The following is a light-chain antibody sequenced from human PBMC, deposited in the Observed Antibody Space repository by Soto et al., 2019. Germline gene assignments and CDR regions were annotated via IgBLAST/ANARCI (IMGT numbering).Light chain of an antibody. CDR1: SSDVAGYKY. CDR2: EVG. Sequence: QSALTQPASVSGSPGQSITISCAGTSSDVAGYKYVSWYQQHPGKSPKLIIFEVGNRPSGVSNRFSGSKSGNTASLTISGLRADDEADYYCSSYTRDSTLIFGGGTKLTVL. J-gene: IGLJ2*01. V-gene: IGLV2-14*01. CDR3: SSYTRDSTLI.